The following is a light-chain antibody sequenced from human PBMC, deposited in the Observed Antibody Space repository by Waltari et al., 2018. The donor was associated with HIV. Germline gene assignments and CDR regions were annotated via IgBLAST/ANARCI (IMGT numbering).Light chain of an antibody. CDR2: EDS. V-gene: IGLV3-10*01. CDR1: ALPTKH. J-gene: IGLJ3*02. CDR3: YSTDSSGNHWV. Sequence: SYELTQPPSVSVSPGQPARITSSGHALPTKHAYWYQQKSGQAHVLVIYEDSKRPSGIPGRFSGSSSGTMATLTISGAQVEDEADYYCYSTDSSGNHWVFGGGTKLTVL.